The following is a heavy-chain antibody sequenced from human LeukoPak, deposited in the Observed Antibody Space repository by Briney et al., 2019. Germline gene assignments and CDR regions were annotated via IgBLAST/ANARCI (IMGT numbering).Heavy chain of an antibody. Sequence: ASVKVSCKASGYTFTGYYMHWVRQAPGQGLEWMGWINPNSGGTNYAQKFQGRVTMTRDTSISTAYMELSRLRSDDTAVYYRARVRATTTMIVLDYWGQGTLVTVSS. CDR3: ARVRATTTMIVLDY. D-gene: IGHD3-22*01. CDR2: INPNSGGT. J-gene: IGHJ4*02. CDR1: GYTFTGYY. V-gene: IGHV1-2*02.